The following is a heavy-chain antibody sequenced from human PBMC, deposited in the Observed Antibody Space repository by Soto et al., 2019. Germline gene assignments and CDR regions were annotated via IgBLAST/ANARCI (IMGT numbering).Heavy chain of an antibody. J-gene: IGHJ5*02. CDR2: IYTAGGT. CDR3: ARALPVAKGGFDP. D-gene: IGHD2-2*01. CDR1: GFTVSNTY. V-gene: IGHV3-53*02. Sequence: EVQLVETGGGLIQPGGSLRLSCAASGFTVSNTYMTWVRQPPGKGLECVSVIYTAGGTNYADSVKGRFIISRDNSKNTLYLRMNSLRAEDTAVYYCARALPVAKGGFDPWGQGTLVTVSS.